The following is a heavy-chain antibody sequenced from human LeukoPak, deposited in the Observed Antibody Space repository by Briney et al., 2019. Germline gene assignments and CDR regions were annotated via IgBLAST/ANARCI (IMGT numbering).Heavy chain of an antibody. CDR1: GXXFSSYG. D-gene: IGHD3-22*01. V-gene: IGHV3-30*03. CDR3: ARPPRPTYYYDSSGYYPLWD. J-gene: IGHJ4*02. Sequence: PGGSXRLSCXXSGXXFSSYGMXWVRQAPGKGLEWVAVISYDGSNKYYADSVKGRFTISRDNSKNTLYLQMNSLRAEDTAVYYCARPPRPTYYYDSSGYYPLWDWGQGTLVTVSS. CDR2: ISYDGSNK.